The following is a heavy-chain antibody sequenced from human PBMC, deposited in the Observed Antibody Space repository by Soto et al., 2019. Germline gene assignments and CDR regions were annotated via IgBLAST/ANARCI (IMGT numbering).Heavy chain of an antibody. Sequence: PGESLKISCKGSGYSFTSYCISWVRQMPGKGLEWRGRIDPSDSYTNYSPSFQGHVTISADKSISTAYLQWSSLKASDTAMYDCARRMGYFSGGSSYSDYGMELWGQGTKVTVSS. J-gene: IGHJ6*02. V-gene: IGHV5-10-1*01. CDR2: IDPSDSYT. CDR3: ARRMGYFSGGSSYSDYGMEL. D-gene: IGHD2-15*01. CDR1: GYSFTSYC.